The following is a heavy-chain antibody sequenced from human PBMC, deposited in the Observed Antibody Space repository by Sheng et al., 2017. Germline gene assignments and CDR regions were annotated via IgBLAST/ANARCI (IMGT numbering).Heavy chain of an antibody. D-gene: IGHD5-12*01. CDR3: ARDDWSDYDYFGAFDI. CDR2: IWYDGSNK. J-gene: IGHJ3*02. Sequence: QVQLVESGGGVVQPGRSLRLSCAASGFTFSSYGMHWVRQAPGKGLEWVAVIWYDGSNKYYADSVKGRFTISRDNSKNTLYLQMNSLRAEDTAVYYCARDDWSDYDYFGAFDIWGQGTMVTVSS. CDR1: GFTFSSYG. V-gene: IGHV3-33*01.